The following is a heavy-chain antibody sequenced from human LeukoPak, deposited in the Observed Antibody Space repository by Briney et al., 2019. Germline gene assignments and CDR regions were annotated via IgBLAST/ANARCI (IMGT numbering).Heavy chain of an antibody. CDR1: GYTFTSYG. Sequence: ASVKVSCKASGYTFTSYGTSWVRQAPGQGLEWMGWISAYNGNTNYAQKLQGRVTMTTDTSTSTAYMELRSLRSDDTAVYYCARTLNPYCGGDCFALNFDYWGQGTLVTVSS. CDR2: ISAYNGNT. J-gene: IGHJ4*02. CDR3: ARTLNPYCGGDCFALNFDY. V-gene: IGHV1-18*01. D-gene: IGHD2-21*02.